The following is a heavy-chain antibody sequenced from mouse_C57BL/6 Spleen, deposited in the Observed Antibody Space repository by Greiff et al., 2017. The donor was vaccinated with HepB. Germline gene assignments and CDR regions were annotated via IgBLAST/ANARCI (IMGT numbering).Heavy chain of an antibody. CDR3: AIITTVVDYFDY. Sequence: VQLQESGAELVRPGTSVKVSCKASGYAFTNYLIEWVKQRPGQGLEWIGVINPGSGGTNYNEKFKGKATLTADKSSSTAYMQLSSLTSEDSAVYFCAIITTVVDYFDYWGQGTTLTVSS. V-gene: IGHV1-54*01. D-gene: IGHD1-1*01. CDR2: INPGSGGT. CDR1: GYAFTNYL. J-gene: IGHJ2*01.